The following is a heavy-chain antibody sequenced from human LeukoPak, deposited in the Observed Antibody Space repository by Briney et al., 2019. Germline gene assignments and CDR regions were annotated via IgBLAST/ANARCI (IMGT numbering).Heavy chain of an antibody. Sequence: PGGSLRLSCAASGFTFNSYAMSWVRQAPGKGLEWVSAISPTGAGTYYADSVKGLFTISRDNSKNTLYLQMNSLRVEDTAVYYRALGLVTDYWGQGTLVTVSS. CDR1: GFTFNSYA. V-gene: IGHV3-23*01. CDR2: ISPTGAGT. D-gene: IGHD3-9*01. CDR3: ALGLVTDY. J-gene: IGHJ4*02.